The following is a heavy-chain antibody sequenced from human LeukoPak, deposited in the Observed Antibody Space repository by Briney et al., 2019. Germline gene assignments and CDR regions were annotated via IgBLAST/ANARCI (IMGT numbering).Heavy chain of an antibody. Sequence: SGGSLRLSCAASGFTFSSYAMSWVRQAPGKGLEWVSAISGSGGSTYYADSVEGRFTISRDNSKNTLYLQMDSLRAEDTAVYYCAKEIHIVVVTAILDYWGQGTLVTVSS. CDR1: GFTFSSYA. CDR3: AKEIHIVVVTAILDY. D-gene: IGHD2-21*02. J-gene: IGHJ4*02. V-gene: IGHV3-23*01. CDR2: ISGSGGST.